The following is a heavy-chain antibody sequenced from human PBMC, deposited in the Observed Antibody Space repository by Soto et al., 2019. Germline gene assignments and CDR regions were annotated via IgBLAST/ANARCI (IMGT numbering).Heavy chain of an antibody. Sequence: GGSLRLSCAASGFTFGDYYMSWIRQAPGKGLEWVSYISSSSSYTNYADSVKGRFTISRDNAKNSLYLQMNSLRAEDTAVYYCARIVGDGYNSHFDYWGQGTLVTVSS. CDR2: ISSSSSYT. CDR1: GFTFGDYY. CDR3: ARIVGDGYNSHFDY. J-gene: IGHJ4*02. V-gene: IGHV3-11*06. D-gene: IGHD5-12*01.